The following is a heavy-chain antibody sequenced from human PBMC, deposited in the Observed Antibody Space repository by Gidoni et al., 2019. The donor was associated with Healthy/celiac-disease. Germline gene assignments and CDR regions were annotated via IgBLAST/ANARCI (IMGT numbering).Heavy chain of an antibody. CDR3: ARPELGTMVRGGKDSAFDI. Sequence: QLQLQESGPGLVKPSETLSLTCTVSGGSISSSSYYWGWIRQPPGKGLEWIGSIYYSGSTYYNPSLKSRVTISVDTSKNQFSLKLSSVTAADTAVYYCARPELGTMVRGGKDSAFDIWGQGTMVTVSS. CDR2: IYYSGST. CDR1: GGSISSSSYY. D-gene: IGHD3-10*01. J-gene: IGHJ3*02. V-gene: IGHV4-39*01.